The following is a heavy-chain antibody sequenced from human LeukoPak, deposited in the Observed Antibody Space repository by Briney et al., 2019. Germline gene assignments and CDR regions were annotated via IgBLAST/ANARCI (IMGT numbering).Heavy chain of an antibody. J-gene: IGHJ4*02. CDR3: ARAPIEAMVRGVLDY. Sequence: TSLKVSCTASGCTFSSYAMSWVRQAPGQGLEWMGGIIPVFSKANYAQTLQGRVTITADKSKNTAYMELNSLRSEDTAVYYCARAPIEAMVRGVLDYWGEGNLVTVSS. D-gene: IGHD3-10*01. CDR1: GCTFSSYA. V-gene: IGHV1-69*06. CDR2: IIPVFSKA.